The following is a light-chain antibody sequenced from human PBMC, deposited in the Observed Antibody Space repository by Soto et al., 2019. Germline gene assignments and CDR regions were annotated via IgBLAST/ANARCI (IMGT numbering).Light chain of an antibody. CDR2: GVS. J-gene: IGLJ1*01. V-gene: IGLV2-14*01. CDR1: SSDVGGYNY. CDR3: SSYTSRSTYV. Sequence: QSALTQPASVSGSPGQSITISCTGTSSDVGGYNYVSWYQQHPGKAPKLMIYGVSNRASGVSDRFSASKSANTASLTISSLQPGDEADYYCSSYTSRSTYVFGTGTKLTVL.